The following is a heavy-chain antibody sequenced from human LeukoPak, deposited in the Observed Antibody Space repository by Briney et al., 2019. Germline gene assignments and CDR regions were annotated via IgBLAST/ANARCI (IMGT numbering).Heavy chain of an antibody. J-gene: IGHJ4*02. CDR2: ISHRGST. CDR3: ARGAEYYAIWRGYAGYSDY. D-gene: IGHD3-3*01. V-gene: IGHV4-38-2*02. CDR1: GYSISSGYY. Sequence: SETLSLTCTVSGYSISSGYYWGWIRQPPGKGLEWVGSISHRGSTYYNPSLRSRITISLDRSKQKFSLKLTSVTAADTAVYFCARGAEYYAIWRGYAGYSDYWGQGISVTVSS.